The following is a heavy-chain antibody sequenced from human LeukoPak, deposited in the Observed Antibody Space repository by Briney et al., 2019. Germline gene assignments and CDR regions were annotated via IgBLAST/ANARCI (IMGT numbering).Heavy chain of an antibody. J-gene: IGHJ4*02. CDR3: ARDAGQWLVTNGKYYFDY. CDR1: GFTFSSYA. V-gene: IGHV3-48*01. CDR2: ISSSSSPI. D-gene: IGHD6-19*01. Sequence: GGSLRLSCAASGFTFSSYAMDWVRQAPGKGLEWISYISSSSSPIYYVDSVKGRFTISRDNAKNSLYLQMDSLRAEDTAVYYCARDAGQWLVTNGKYYFDYWGQGTLVTVSS.